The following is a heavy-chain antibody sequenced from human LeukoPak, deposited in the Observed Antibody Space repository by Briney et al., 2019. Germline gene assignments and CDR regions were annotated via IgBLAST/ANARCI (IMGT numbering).Heavy chain of an antibody. CDR2: ISGSGGST. CDR3: AKDRLPYYYYYYGMDV. CDR1: GFTFSSYA. Sequence: GGSLRLSCAASGFTFSSYAMSWVRQAPGKGLEWVSAISGSGGSTYYADSVKGRFTISRDNSKNTLCLQMNSLRAEDTAVYYCAKDRLPYYYYYYGMDVWGQGTTVTVSS. D-gene: IGHD6-25*01. V-gene: IGHV3-23*01. J-gene: IGHJ6*02.